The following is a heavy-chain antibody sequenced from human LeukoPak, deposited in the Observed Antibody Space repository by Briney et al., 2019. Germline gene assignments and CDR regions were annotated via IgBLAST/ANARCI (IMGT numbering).Heavy chain of an antibody. J-gene: IGHJ5*02. Sequence: GGSLRLSCAASGFTVSSYEVNWVRQAPGKGLEWVSYISSSANTIYYADSVKGRFTVSRDNAKNSLYLQMNSLRAEDTAVYYCAREGFTMVRGVKYNWFDPWGQGTLVTVSS. V-gene: IGHV3-48*03. CDR3: AREGFTMVRGVKYNWFDP. CDR2: ISSSANTI. CDR1: GFTVSSYE. D-gene: IGHD3-10*01.